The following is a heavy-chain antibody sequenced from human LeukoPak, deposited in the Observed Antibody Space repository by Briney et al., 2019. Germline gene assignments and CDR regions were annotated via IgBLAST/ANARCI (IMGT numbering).Heavy chain of an antibody. CDR2: INPNSGGT. CDR1: GYTFTGYY. D-gene: IGHD6-19*01. J-gene: IGHJ4*02. CDR3: ARELFHVVGTPDY. Sequence: ASVKVSCKASGYTFTGYYMHWVRQAPGQGLEWMGWINPNSGGTNYAQKFQGRVTMTRDTSISTAYMELSRLRSDDTAVYFCARELFHVVGTPDYWSQGTLVTVSS. V-gene: IGHV1-2*02.